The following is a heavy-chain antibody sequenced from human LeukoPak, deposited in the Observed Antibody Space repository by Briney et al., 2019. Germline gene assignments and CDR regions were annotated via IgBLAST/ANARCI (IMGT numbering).Heavy chain of an antibody. V-gene: IGHV1-2*02. CDR2: INPNSGGT. J-gene: IGHJ6*03. D-gene: IGHD2-2*01. CDR1: GYTFTGYY. CDR3: ARAYCSSTSCYYALDYYYYMDV. Sequence: ASVKVSCKASGYTFTGYYMHWVRQAPGQGLEWMGWINPNSGGTNYAQKFQGRVTMTRDTSISTAYMELSRLRSDDTAVYYCARAYCSSTSCYYALDYYYYMDVWGKGTTVTVS.